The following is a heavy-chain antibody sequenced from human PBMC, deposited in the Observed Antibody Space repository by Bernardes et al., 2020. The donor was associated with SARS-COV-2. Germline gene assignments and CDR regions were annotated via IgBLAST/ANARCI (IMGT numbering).Heavy chain of an antibody. V-gene: IGHV3-21*01. D-gene: IGHD4-4*01. Sequence: GESLFLSCTASGFTFRSSSLNWVRQAPGPGLEWVSSISSSSSYIYYADSVKGRFTISRDNAKNSLYLQMNSLRAEDTAVYYCARDGSSNYDWFDPWGQGTLVTVSS. CDR3: ARDGSSNYDWFDP. J-gene: IGHJ5*02. CDR2: ISSSSSYI. CDR1: GFTFRSSS.